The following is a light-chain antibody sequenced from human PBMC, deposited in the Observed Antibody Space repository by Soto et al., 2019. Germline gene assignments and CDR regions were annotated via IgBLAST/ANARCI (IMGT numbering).Light chain of an antibody. CDR3: AAWDVSLNGHYA. CDR2: NDN. Sequence: QSVLTQPTSVSGTPGQRVTISCSGSFSNIGSSSVNWYQQFPGTAPKLLMYNDNQWPSGVPDRFSGSRSGTSASLAISGLQSEDEADYFCAAWDVSLNGHYAFGTGTKLTVL. CDR1: FSNIGSSS. J-gene: IGLJ1*01. V-gene: IGLV1-44*01.